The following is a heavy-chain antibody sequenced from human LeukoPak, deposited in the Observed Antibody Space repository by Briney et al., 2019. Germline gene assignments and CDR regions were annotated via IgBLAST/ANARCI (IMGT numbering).Heavy chain of an antibody. CDR3: AKDRTTGYYYFDY. V-gene: IGHV3-23*01. CDR1: GFTFNSCA. J-gene: IGHJ4*02. CDR2: ISDSGIST. Sequence: GGSLRLSCAASGFTFNSCAMGWVRQALGKGLEWVSVISDSGISTYYADSVKGRFTISRDNSKNTLYLQMNSLRAEDTAVYHCAKDRTTGYYYFDYWGQGTQVTVSS. D-gene: IGHD3-9*01.